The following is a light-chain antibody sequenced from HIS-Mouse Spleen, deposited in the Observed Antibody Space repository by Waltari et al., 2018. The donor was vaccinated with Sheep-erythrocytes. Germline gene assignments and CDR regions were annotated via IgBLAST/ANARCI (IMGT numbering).Light chain of an antibody. CDR2: DAS. CDR3: QQYDNLPLT. J-gene: IGKJ4*01. V-gene: IGKV1-33*01. Sequence: DIQMTQSPSSRSASVGDRVTITCQASQDISNYLNWYQQKPGKAPKLLIYDASNLETGVTSRFSGSGCGTDFTFTISSLQPEDIATYYCQQYDNLPLTFGGGTKVEIK. CDR1: QDISNY.